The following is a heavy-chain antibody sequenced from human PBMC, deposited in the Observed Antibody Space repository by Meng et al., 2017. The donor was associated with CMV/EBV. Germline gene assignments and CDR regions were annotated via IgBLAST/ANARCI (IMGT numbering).Heavy chain of an antibody. Sequence: CAASGFTFSSYAMSWVRQAPGKGLEWVSAISGSGGSTYYADSVKGRFTISRDNSKNTLYLQMNSLRAEDTAVYYCAKDMEQWLVRSYWGQGTLVTVSS. D-gene: IGHD6-19*01. V-gene: IGHV3-23*01. CDR3: AKDMEQWLVRSY. CDR2: ISGSGGST. CDR1: GFTFSSYA. J-gene: IGHJ4*02.